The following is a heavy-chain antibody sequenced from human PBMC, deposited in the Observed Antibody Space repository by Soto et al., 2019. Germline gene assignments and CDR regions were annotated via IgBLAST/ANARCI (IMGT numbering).Heavy chain of an antibody. V-gene: IGHV3-48*01. J-gene: IGHJ5*02. D-gene: IGHD1-1*01. Sequence: EVQLVESGGGLVQPGGSLRLSCAASGFTFSSYSMNWVRQAPGKGLEWVSYISSSSSTIYYADSVKGRFTISRDNAKNSLYLQMNSLRAEDTAVYYCASMVSDRSLEPKMFDPWGQGTLVTVSS. CDR3: ASMVSDRSLEPKMFDP. CDR1: GFTFSSYS. CDR2: ISSSSSTI.